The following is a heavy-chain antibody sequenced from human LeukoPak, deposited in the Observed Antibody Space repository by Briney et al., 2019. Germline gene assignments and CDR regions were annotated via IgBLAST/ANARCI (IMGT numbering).Heavy chain of an antibody. V-gene: IGHV4-59*01. CDR3: ARTGPVGPAAIHAFDI. J-gene: IGHJ3*02. CDR2: IYYSGST. CDR1: GGSISSYY. D-gene: IGHD2-2*02. Sequence: SETLSLTCTVSGGSISSYYWSWIRQPPGKGLECIGYIYYSGSTNYNPSLKSRVTISVDTSKNQFSLKLSSVTAADTAVYYCARTGPVGPAAIHAFDIWGQGTMVTVSS.